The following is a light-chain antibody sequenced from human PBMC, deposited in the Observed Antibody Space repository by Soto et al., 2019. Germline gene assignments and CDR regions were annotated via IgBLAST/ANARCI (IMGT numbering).Light chain of an antibody. CDR1: QSVGSSF. J-gene: IGKJ2*01. CDR2: GAS. CDR3: QHYGGSPYT. Sequence: DIVLTQSPGTLSLSPGERATLSCRASQSVGSSFLAWYQQKPGQAPRLLIYGASSKATGIPDRFSGSGSGTDFTLAISRLEPEDVAVYFCQHYGGSPYTFGQGTKLEIK. V-gene: IGKV3-20*01.